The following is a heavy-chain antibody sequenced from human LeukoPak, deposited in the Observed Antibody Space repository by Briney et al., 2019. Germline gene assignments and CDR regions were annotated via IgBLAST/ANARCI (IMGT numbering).Heavy chain of an antibody. J-gene: IGHJ4*02. D-gene: IGHD3-10*01. V-gene: IGHV4-39*07. CDR3: ARDVPSGLFDY. CDR2: INYSGTT. Sequence: SETLSLTCTVSGGSISSSSYYWGWIRQPPGKGLQWIGSINYSGTTYYYPSLKSRVTISVDTSKNQFSLKLSSVTAADTAVYYCARDVPSGLFDYWGQGTLVTVSS. CDR1: GGSISSSSYY.